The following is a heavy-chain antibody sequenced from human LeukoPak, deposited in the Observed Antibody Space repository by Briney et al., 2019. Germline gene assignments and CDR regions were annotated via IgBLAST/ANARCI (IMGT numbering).Heavy chain of an antibody. V-gene: IGHV3-74*01. Sequence: GGSLRLSCAASGFTFSNYWMHWVRQAPGKGLVWVSRLKSDGSNTGYADSVKGRFTISGDNAKSTLYLQMNRLRPEDTAVYYCAREDWYLDSWGEGALVTASS. CDR2: LKSDGSNT. CDR3: AREDWYLDS. J-gene: IGHJ4*02. CDR1: GFTFSNYW. D-gene: IGHD3/OR15-3a*01.